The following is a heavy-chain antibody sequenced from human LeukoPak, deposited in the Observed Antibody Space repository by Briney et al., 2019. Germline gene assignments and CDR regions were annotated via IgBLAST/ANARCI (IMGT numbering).Heavy chain of an antibody. V-gene: IGHV3-23*01. CDR1: GFTFSSNA. CDR3: AKGGRSDIKYGMDV. Sequence: GVSLRLSCAASGFTFSSNAMSWVRQAPGKGLEWVSGISSSGGSTYYADSVKGRLTISRDNSKNSLFLQMNSPRVEDTAVYYCAKGGRSDIKYGMDVWGQGTTVTVSS. CDR2: ISSSGGST. D-gene: IGHD3-3*01. J-gene: IGHJ6*02.